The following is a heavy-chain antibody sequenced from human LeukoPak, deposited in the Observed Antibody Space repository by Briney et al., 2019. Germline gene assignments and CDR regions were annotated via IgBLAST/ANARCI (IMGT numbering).Heavy chain of an antibody. CDR3: AREGQLWPHLDY. CDR2: IYYSGST. CDR1: GGSISSGSYY. V-gene: IGHV4-39*07. J-gene: IGHJ4*02. D-gene: IGHD5-18*01. Sequence: PSETLSLTCTVSGGSISSGSYYWGWLRQPPGKGLEWIGNIYYSGSTYYNPSLKSRVTMSVATYKTQFSLKLSSVPAADTAVYYCAREGQLWPHLDYWGQGTLVTVSS.